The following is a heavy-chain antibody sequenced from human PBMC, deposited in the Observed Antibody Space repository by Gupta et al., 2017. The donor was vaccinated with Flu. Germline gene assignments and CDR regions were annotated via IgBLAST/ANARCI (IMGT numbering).Heavy chain of an antibody. CDR2: INPNSGGT. CDR3: ARGSCSGGSCYSDWFDP. V-gene: IGHV1-2*06. J-gene: IGHJ5*02. Sequence: MHWVRQAPGQGLEWMGRINPNSGGTNYAQKFQGRVTMTRDTSISTAYMELSRLRSDDTAVYYCARGSCSGGSCYSDWFDPWGQGTLVTVSS. D-gene: IGHD2-15*01.